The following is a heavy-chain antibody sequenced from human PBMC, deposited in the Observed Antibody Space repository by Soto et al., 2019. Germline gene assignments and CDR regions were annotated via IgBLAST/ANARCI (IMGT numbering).Heavy chain of an antibody. J-gene: IGHJ4*01. D-gene: IGHD6-13*01. Sequence: PGGSLRLSCAASGFTFSSYSFNWVRQAPGKGLEWLSYIGSSSTTIYYADSVKGRFIISRDNAKNSLYLQMNSLRPEDTAVYYCAREQQLAFDNWGHGTRVTVSS. CDR2: IGSSSTTI. CDR3: AREQQLAFDN. CDR1: GFTFSSYS. V-gene: IGHV3-48*01.